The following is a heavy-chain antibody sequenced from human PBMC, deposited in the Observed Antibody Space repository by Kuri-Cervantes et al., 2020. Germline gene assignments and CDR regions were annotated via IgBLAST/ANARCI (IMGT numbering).Heavy chain of an antibody. CDR3: ARDQWLDPYYYYGMDV. CDR2: IYSGGST. J-gene: IGHJ6*02. Sequence: GESLKISCAASGFTVSSNYMSWVRRAPGKGLEWVSVIYSGGSTYYADSVKGRFTISRDNSKNTLYLQMNSLRAEDTAVYYCARDQWLDPYYYYGMDVWGQGTTVTVSS. D-gene: IGHD6-19*01. CDR1: GFTVSSNY. V-gene: IGHV3-53*01.